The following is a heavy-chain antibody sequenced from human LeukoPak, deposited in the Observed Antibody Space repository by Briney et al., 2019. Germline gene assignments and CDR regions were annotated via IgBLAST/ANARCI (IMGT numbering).Heavy chain of an antibody. CDR2: IYYGGST. D-gene: IGHD2-2*01. CDR3: ARHPGYCSSTSCQNWFDP. CDR1: GGSISSSSYY. Sequence: SETLSLTCSVSGGSISSSSYYWGWIRQPPGKGLEWIGSIYYGGSTYYNPSLKSRVTISVDTSKNQFSLKLSSVTAADTAVYYCARHPGYCSSTSCQNWFDPWGQGTLVTVSS. J-gene: IGHJ5*02. V-gene: IGHV4-39*01.